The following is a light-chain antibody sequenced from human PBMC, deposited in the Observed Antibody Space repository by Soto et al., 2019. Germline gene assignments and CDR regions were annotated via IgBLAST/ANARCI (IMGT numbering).Light chain of an antibody. CDR3: QQYNNWPPT. J-gene: IGKJ5*01. CDR1: QSVSSD. Sequence: EIVMTQSPATLSVSPGERATLSCSASQSVSSDLAWYQQNPGQAPRLLIYGASTRAIGIPARFSGSGSGTEFTLTISSLQSEDFAVYYCQQYNNWPPTFGQGTRLEIK. V-gene: IGKV3-15*01. CDR2: GAS.